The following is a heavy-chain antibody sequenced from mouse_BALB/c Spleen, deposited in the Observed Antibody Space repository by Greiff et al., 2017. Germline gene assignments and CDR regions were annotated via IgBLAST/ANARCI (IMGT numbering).Heavy chain of an antibody. CDR1: GFTFNTNA. J-gene: IGHJ4*01. V-gene: IGHV10S3*01. Sequence: EVQLVETGGVLVQPKGSLKLSCAASGFTFNTNAMNWVRQAPGKGLEWVARIRSKSNNYATYYADSVKDRFTISRDDSQSMLYLQMNNLKTEDTAMYYCSAMIGDYWGQGTSVTVSS. CDR2: IRSKSNNYAT. D-gene: IGHD2-4*01. CDR3: SAMIGDY.